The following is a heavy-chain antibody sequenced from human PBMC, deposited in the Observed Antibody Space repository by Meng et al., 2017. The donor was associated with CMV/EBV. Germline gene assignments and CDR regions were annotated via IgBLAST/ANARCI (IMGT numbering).Heavy chain of an antibody. CDR1: GFTFSNAW. CDR3: TTGRATVTGYYYYGMDV. D-gene: IGHD4-17*01. Sequence: GESLKISCAASGFTFSNAWMSWVRQAPGKGLEWVGRINSKTDGGTTDYAAPVKGRFTISRDDSKNTLYLQMNSLKTEDTAVYYCTTGRATVTGYYYYGMDVWGQGTTVTVSS. J-gene: IGHJ6*02. CDR2: INSKTDGGTT. V-gene: IGHV3-15*01.